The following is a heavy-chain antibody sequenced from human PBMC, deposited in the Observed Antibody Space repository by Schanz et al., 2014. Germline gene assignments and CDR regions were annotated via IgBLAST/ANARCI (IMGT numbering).Heavy chain of an antibody. CDR1: GFSLNTYG. V-gene: IGHV3-33*01. Sequence: QAQLMESGGGVVQPGTSLILSCSASGFSLNTYGMHWVRQAAGKGLEWVAVIWNNGVTKYYADSVRGRFTISRDRLQNTLYPRMSGLRAEDTAVEYCARPRCCYGEVDHWGQGALVTVSS. J-gene: IGHJ5*02. CDR2: IWNNGVTK. CDR3: ARPRCCYGEVDH. D-gene: IGHD4-17*01.